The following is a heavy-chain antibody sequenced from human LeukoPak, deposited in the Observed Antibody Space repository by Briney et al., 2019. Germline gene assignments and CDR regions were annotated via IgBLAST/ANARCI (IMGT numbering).Heavy chain of an antibody. CDR3: ARADYGDNAEFDY. Sequence: PGGSLRLSCAASGFTFGSYSMNWVRQAPGKGLEWVSSISSSSSYIYYADSVKGRFTISRDNAKNSLYLQMNNLRAEDTAVYYCARADYGDNAEFDYWGQGTLVTVYS. V-gene: IGHV3-21*01. CDR2: ISSSSSYI. D-gene: IGHD4-17*01. CDR1: GFTFGSYS. J-gene: IGHJ4*02.